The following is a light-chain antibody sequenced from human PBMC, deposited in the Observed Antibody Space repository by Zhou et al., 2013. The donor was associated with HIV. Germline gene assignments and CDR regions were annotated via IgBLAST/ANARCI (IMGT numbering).Light chain of an antibody. CDR3: QQVYTYPFT. V-gene: IGKV1-9*01. Sequence: DIQLTQSPSFLSASVGDRVTITCRASQGISSSLAWYQQKPGIAPKLLIYVASTLQSGVPSRFSGSGSGTEFTLTISSLQPEDFATYYCQQVYTYPFTFGQGTRLDIK. J-gene: IGKJ5*01. CDR2: VAS. CDR1: QGISSS.